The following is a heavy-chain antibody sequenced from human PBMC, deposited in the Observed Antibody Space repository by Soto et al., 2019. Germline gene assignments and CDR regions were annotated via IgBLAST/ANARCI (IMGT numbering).Heavy chain of an antibody. V-gene: IGHV3-30*18. CDR3: AKDLDSSSSGPDY. J-gene: IGHJ4*02. CDR2: ISYDGSNK. CDR1: GFTFSSYG. Sequence: GGSLRLSCAASGFTFSSYGMHWVRQAPGKGLEWVAVISYDGSNKYYADSVKGRFTISRDNSKNTLYLQMNSLRAEDTAVYYCAKDLDSSSSGPDYWGQGTLVTVSS. D-gene: IGHD6-6*01.